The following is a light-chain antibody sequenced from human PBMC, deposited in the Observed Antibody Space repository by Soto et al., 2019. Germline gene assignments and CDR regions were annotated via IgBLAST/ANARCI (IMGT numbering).Light chain of an antibody. CDR2: AAS. CDR1: QSISSY. Sequence: DIQMTQSPSSLSASVGDRVTITCRASQSISSYLNWYQQKPGKAPKLLIYAASSLQSGVPSRFSGSGSGTDVTLNISSRQPEDFATYYCQQSYSTPRFGQGTKLESK. J-gene: IGKJ2*03. CDR3: QQSYSTPR. V-gene: IGKV1-39*01.